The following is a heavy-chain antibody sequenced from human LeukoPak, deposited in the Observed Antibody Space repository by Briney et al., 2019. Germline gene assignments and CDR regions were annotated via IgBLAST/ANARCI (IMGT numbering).Heavy chain of an antibody. Sequence: GGSLRLSCAASGFTFSSYEMHWVRQAPGKGLEWVSYISSSDSTIYYADSVKGRFTISRDNAKNSLYLQMSSLRAEDTAAYYCARDYGGSSPFDYWGQGTLVTVSS. J-gene: IGHJ4*02. V-gene: IGHV3-48*03. CDR2: ISSSDSTI. CDR3: ARDYGGSSPFDY. CDR1: GFTFSSYE. D-gene: IGHD4-23*01.